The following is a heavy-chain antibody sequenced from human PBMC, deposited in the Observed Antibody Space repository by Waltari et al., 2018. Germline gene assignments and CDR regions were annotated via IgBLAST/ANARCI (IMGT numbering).Heavy chain of an antibody. Sequence: QLELVQSGAEVKKPGASVRVSCKASGYSVTRYLTHWVRQAPGQRLQWMGWIRVGDGNTKYSQKFQGRVTFTRDTSASTAYMDLSSLTSEDTAVYYCTRESGWSYFDYWGQGTPVTVSS. D-gene: IGHD6-19*01. J-gene: IGHJ4*02. CDR3: TRESGWSYFDY. CDR2: IRVGDGNT. CDR1: GYSVTRYL. V-gene: IGHV1-3*01.